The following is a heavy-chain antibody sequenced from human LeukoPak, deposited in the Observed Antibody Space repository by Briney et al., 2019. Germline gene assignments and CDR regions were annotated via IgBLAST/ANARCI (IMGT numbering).Heavy chain of an antibody. CDR2: INPSSGST. Sequence: AASVKVSCKASGYAFTTYYMHWVRRAPGQGLEWMGIINPSSGSTSYAQKFQGRVTMTRDTSTSTVYMELSSLRSEDTAIYYCARVLGAHRYGSIDHWGQGTLVTVSS. V-gene: IGHV1-46*01. CDR1: GYAFTTYY. CDR3: ARVLGAHRYGSIDH. D-gene: IGHD5-18*01. J-gene: IGHJ4*02.